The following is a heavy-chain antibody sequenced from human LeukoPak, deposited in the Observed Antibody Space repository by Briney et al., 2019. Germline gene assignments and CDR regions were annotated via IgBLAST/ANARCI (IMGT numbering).Heavy chain of an antibody. D-gene: IGHD2-2*01. CDR1: GFTFSSYS. Sequence: GGSLRLSCAASGFTFSSYSMNWGRQAPGKALEWVSSISSSNSYIYYADSVKGRFTISRDNAKNSLYLQMNSLRAEDTAVYYCAREHRYQLLGLYYYYYMDVWGKGTTVTVSS. J-gene: IGHJ6*03. V-gene: IGHV3-21*01. CDR3: AREHRYQLLGLYYYYYMDV. CDR2: ISSSNSYI.